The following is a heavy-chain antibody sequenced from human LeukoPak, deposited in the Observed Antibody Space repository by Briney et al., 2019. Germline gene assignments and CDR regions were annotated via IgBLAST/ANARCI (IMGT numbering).Heavy chain of an antibody. V-gene: IGHV3-21*01. CDR2: IRVSSSYI. Sequence: GGSLRLSCAASGFTFNDYSMKWVRQAPGRGLEWVSSIRVSSSYIYYADSVKGRFTISRDNAKNSLYLQMNSLRAEDTAVYYCARDRVRDGSGWYFSLWGQGTLVTVSS. D-gene: IGHD6-19*01. CDR3: ARDRVRDGSGWYFSL. J-gene: IGHJ4*02. CDR1: GFTFNDYS.